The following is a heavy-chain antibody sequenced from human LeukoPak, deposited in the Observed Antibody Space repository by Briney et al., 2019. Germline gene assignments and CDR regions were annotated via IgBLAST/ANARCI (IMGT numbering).Heavy chain of an antibody. CDR3: ARGGRTAMVKLDY. D-gene: IGHD5-18*01. CDR1: GGSFSGYY. CDR2: INHSGST. J-gene: IGHJ4*02. V-gene: IGHV4-34*01. Sequence: SETLSLTCAVYGGSFSGYYWSWVRQPPGKGLEWIGEINHSGSTNYNPSLKSRVTILVDTSKNQFSLKLSSVTAADTAVYYCARGGRTAMVKLDYWGQGTLVTVSS.